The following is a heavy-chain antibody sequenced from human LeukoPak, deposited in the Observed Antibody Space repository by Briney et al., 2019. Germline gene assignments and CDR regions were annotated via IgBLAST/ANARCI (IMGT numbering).Heavy chain of an antibody. CDR1: GFTVSSNY. CDR2: ISGSGGST. CDR3: ATSSWYGNY. Sequence: GGSLRLSCAASGFTVSSNYMSWVRQAPGKGLEWVSAISGSGGSTYYADSVKGRFTISRDNSKNTLYLQMNSLRAEDTAVYYCATSSWYGNYWGQGTLVTVSS. V-gene: IGHV3-23*01. J-gene: IGHJ4*02. D-gene: IGHD6-13*01.